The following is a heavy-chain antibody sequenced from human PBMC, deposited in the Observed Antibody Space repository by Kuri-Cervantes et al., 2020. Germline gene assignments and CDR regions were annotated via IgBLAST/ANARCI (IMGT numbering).Heavy chain of an antibody. V-gene: IGHV1-46*01. CDR2: INPSGGST. D-gene: IGHD3-10*01. CDR1: GYTFTSYY. CDR3: ARGPYITMVQGVIIGWFDP. J-gene: IGHJ5*02. Sequence: ASVKVSCKASGYTFTSYYMHWVRQAPGQGLEWMGIINPSGGSTSYAQKLQGRVTMTTDTSTSTAYMELRSLRSDDTAVYYCARGPYITMVQGVIIGWFDPWGQGTLVTVSS.